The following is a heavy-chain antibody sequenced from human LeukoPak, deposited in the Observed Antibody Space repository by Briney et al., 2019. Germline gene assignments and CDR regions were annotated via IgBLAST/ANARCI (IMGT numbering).Heavy chain of an antibody. D-gene: IGHD3-22*01. CDR2: ISYDGSNK. J-gene: IGHJ4*02. CDR3: ARESGDSSGYYPDY. V-gene: IGHV3-30*03. Sequence: RAGGSLRLSCAASGFTFSSYGMHWVRQAPGKGLEWVAVISYDGSNKYYADSVKGRFTISRDNSKNTLNLQMNSLRAEDTAVYYCARESGDSSGYYPDYWGQGTLVTVSS. CDR1: GFTFSSYG.